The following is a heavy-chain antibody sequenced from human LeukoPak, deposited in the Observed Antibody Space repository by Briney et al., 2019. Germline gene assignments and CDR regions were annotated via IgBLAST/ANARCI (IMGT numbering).Heavy chain of an antibody. V-gene: IGHV4-61*02. J-gene: IGHJ6*03. CDR2: IYTSGST. CDR1: GGSISSGSYY. CDR3: ARATMGYYYYYMDV. D-gene: IGHD3-10*01. Sequence: PSETLSLTCTVSGGSISSGSYYWSWIRQPAGKGLEWIGRIYTSGSTNYNPSLKSRVTISVDTSKNQFSLKLSSVTAADTAVYYCARATMGYYYYYMDVWGKGTTVTISS.